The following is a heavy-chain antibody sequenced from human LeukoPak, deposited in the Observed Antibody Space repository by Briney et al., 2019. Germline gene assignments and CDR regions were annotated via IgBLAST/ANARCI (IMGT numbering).Heavy chain of an antibody. CDR3: ARGPGIAAAVGV. Sequence: SVKVSCKASGGTFSSYAISWGRQPPGQGLGWMGGIIPIFGTANYAQKFQGRVTITADKSTSTAYMELSSLRSEDTAVYYCARGPGIAAAVGVWGKGTTVTVSS. J-gene: IGHJ6*04. CDR1: GGTFSSYA. V-gene: IGHV1-69*06. D-gene: IGHD6-13*01. CDR2: IIPIFGTA.